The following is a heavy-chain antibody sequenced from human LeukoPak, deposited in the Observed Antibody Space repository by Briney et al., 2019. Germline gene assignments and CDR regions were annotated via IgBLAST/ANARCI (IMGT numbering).Heavy chain of an antibody. CDR1: GFTFSSYS. D-gene: IGHD3-10*01. CDR2: ISSSSSTI. J-gene: IGHJ4*02. CDR3: ARDSFLYYVSGGNSRDFNY. Sequence: GGSLRLSCAASGFTFSSYSMNWVRQAPGKGLEWVSYISSSSSTIYYADSVKGRFTISRDNAKNSLYLQMNSLRDEDTAVYYCARDSFLYYVSGGNSRDFNYGGRGTLATVS. V-gene: IGHV3-48*02.